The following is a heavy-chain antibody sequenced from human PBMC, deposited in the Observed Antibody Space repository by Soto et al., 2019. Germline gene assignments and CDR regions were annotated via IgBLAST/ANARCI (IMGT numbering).Heavy chain of an antibody. CDR3: AHKYDFWSGPAY. D-gene: IGHD3-3*01. Sequence: FGATLVNPTQTLTLACTFSGFSFSTSGVGVGWIRQPPGKALEWLALIYWDDDKRYSPSLKSRLTITKDTSKNQVVLTMTNMDPVDTATYYCAHKYDFWSGPAYWGQGTLVTVSS. V-gene: IGHV2-5*02. CDR2: IYWDDDK. J-gene: IGHJ4*02. CDR1: GFSFSTSGVG.